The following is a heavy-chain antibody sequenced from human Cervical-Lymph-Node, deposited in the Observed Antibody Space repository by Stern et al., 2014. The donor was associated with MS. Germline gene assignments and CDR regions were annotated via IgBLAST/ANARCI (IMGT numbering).Heavy chain of an antibody. D-gene: IGHD5-18*01. J-gene: IGHJ6*02. CDR2: IIPMLCTS. V-gene: IGHV1-69*01. CDR1: GGTFRSKA. CDR3: ARDRDTAMVNYYYGMDV. Sequence: QVQLVQSGAEVKKPGSSVKVSCKASGGTFRSKAISWVRQAPGQGLEWMGGIIPMLCTSNYAQKFHGRVTITADEPTSTAYMELISLRSDDTAVYYCARDRDTAMVNYYYGMDVWGQGTTVTVSS.